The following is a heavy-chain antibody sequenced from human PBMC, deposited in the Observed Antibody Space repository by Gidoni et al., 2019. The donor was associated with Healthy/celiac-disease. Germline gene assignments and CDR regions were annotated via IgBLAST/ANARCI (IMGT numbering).Heavy chain of an antibody. CDR1: EGTFSRYV. CDR2: IIPIFGTA. V-gene: IGHV1-69*01. J-gene: IGHJ3*02. CDR3: ARDELSRGAFDI. Sequence: QVQLVQSGAEVKKPGSSVKLSCKASEGTFSRYVSSWVRQAPGQGLEWMGGIIPIFGTANDAQKFQGRVTITADESTSTAYMGLSSLRSEDTAVYYCARDELSRGAFDIWGRGTMVTVSS. D-gene: IGHD1-26*01.